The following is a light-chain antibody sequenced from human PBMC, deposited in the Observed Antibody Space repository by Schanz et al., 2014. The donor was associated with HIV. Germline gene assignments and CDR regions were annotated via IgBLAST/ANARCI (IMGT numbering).Light chain of an antibody. Sequence: QSVLTQPASVSGSPGQSITISCTGTSSDIGNYNLVSWYQYHPGKAPKLMIYEVTKRPSGVSNRFSGSKSGNTASLTISGLQAEDEADYYCSSYTSSSTVVFGGGTKLTVL. CDR3: SSYTSSSTVV. CDR2: EVT. CDR1: SSDIGNYNL. J-gene: IGLJ2*01. V-gene: IGLV2-14*02.